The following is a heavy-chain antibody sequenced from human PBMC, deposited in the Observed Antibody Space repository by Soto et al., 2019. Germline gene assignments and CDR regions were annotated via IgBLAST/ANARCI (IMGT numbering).Heavy chain of an antibody. CDR3: ARGSEQLTSYFHY. CDR2: ISCTTNYI. D-gene: IGHD6-6*01. V-gene: IGHV3-21*06. Sequence: PGGSLRLSCAASGFTFTRYSMNWIRQAPGKGLEWVSSISCTTNYIYYGDSMKGLFTISSDNSKNSLYLEMNSLRAEDSAVYYCARGSEQLTSYFHYWGQGTLVTVSS. CDR1: GFTFTRYS. J-gene: IGHJ4*02.